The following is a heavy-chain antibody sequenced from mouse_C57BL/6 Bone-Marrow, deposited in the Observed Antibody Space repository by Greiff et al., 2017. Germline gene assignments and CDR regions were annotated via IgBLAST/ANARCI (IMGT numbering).Heavy chain of an antibody. Sequence: VQLQQSGAELVWPGASVKLSCTASGFNIKDDYMHWVKQRPEQGLEWIGWIDPENGDTEYASKFQGKATIPADTSSTTAYLHLSSLTSEDTAVYYGTTHYYYCSRLYYFDYWGQGTTLTVSS. D-gene: IGHD1-1*01. V-gene: IGHV14-4*01. CDR2: IDPENGDT. J-gene: IGHJ2*01. CDR1: GFNIKDDY. CDR3: TTHYYYCSRLYYFDY.